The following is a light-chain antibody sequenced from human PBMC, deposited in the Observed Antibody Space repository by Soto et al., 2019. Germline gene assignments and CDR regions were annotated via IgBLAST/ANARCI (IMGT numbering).Light chain of an antibody. Sequence: QSALTQPASVSGSPGQSITISCTGTSSDVGGYNYVSWYQQHPGKAPKLMIHDVSNRPSGVSNRFSGSKSGNTASLTISGLQAEDEADYYCSSYAGSNNFVVFGGGTKVTVL. CDR1: SSDVGGYNY. V-gene: IGLV2-14*01. CDR2: DVS. CDR3: SSYAGSNNFVV. J-gene: IGLJ2*01.